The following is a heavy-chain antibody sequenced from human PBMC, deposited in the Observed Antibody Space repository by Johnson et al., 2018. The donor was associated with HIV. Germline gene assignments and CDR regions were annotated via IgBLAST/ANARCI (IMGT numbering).Heavy chain of an antibody. Sequence: QEQLVESGGGLVQPGGSLRLSCAASGFTFSDYYMSWIRQAPGKGLEWVSYISSGGSTLYYADSVKGRFNISRDNAKTSLYLQMNSLRAEDTAVYYCARVGILRRRGAFDIWGQGTMVTVSS. D-gene: IGHD2-15*01. CDR2: ISSGGSTL. V-gene: IGHV3-11*01. J-gene: IGHJ3*02. CDR3: ARVGILRRRGAFDI. CDR1: GFTFSDYY.